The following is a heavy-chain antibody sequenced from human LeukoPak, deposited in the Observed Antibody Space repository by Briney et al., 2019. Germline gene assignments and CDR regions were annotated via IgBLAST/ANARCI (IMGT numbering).Heavy chain of an antibody. J-gene: IGHJ3*02. D-gene: IGHD3-10*01. Sequence: ASVKVSCKASGYTFTNYGVTWVRQAPGQGLEWMGWISAYNGNTNYAQKFQGRVTMTTDTSTSTAYMEVRRLRFDDTALYYCARERGRLTMVRGGYDAFDIWGQGTMVTVSS. V-gene: IGHV1-18*01. CDR1: GYTFTNYG. CDR2: ISAYNGNT. CDR3: ARERGRLTMVRGGYDAFDI.